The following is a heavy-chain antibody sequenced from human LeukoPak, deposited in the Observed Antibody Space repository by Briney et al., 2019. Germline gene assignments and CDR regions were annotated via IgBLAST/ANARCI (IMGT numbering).Heavy chain of an antibody. J-gene: IGHJ4*02. D-gene: IGHD1-26*01. V-gene: IGHV1-18*01. CDR2: ISAYNGNT. CDR3: ARVGVVGATWDYFDY. CDR1: GGTFSSYA. Sequence: ASVKVSCKASGGTFSSYAISWVRQAPGQGLEWMGWISAYNGNTNYAQKLQGRVTMTTDTSTSTAYMELRSLRSDDTAVYYCARVGVVGATWDYFDYWGQGTLVTVS.